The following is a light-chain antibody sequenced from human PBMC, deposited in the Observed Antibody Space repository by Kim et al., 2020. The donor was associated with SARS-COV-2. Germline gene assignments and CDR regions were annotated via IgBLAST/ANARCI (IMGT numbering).Light chain of an antibody. J-gene: IGLJ1*01. Sequence: QSALTQPASVSGSPGQSITISCTGTSSDVGSYSLVSWYQQRPDKAPNLIIYEVTKRPSEISHRFSDSKSANTASLTISGLQAEDEADYYCCSYAGSITFYVFGTGTKVTVL. CDR2: EVT. CDR3: CSYAGSITFYV. CDR1: SSDVGSYSL. V-gene: IGLV2-23*02.